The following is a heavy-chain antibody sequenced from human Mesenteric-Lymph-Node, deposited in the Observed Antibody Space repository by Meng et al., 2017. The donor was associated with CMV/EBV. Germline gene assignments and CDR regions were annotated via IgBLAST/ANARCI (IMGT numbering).Heavy chain of an antibody. CDR2: IYWDDDK. CDR1: GSSLSTSGVG. CDR3: AHSSGIAAAGPFYFDY. D-gene: IGHD6-13*01. J-gene: IGHJ4*02. Sequence: QITLKESGPPLVQPTHTLTLTSTYAGSSLSTSGVGVGWTRQPPGKALEWLALIYWDDDKRYSPSLKSRLTITKDTSKNQVVLTMTNMDPVDTATYYCAHSSGIAAAGPFYFDYWGQGTLVTVSS. V-gene: IGHV2-5*02.